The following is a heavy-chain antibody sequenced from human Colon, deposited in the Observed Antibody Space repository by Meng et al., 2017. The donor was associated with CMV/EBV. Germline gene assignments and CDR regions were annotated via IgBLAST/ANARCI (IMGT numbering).Heavy chain of an antibody. CDR3: ARASNSSFDP. CDR1: GFTFSAYP. Sequence: GGSLRLSCAASGFTFSAYPIHWVRQAPGKGLEWLTIISHDGTKKYYAESVKGRFTISRDNSQNTVTVQMNNLRGDDTAIYYCARASNSSFDPWGQGTLVTVS. V-gene: IGHV3-30*04. CDR2: ISHDGTKK. J-gene: IGHJ5*02. D-gene: IGHD4-11*01.